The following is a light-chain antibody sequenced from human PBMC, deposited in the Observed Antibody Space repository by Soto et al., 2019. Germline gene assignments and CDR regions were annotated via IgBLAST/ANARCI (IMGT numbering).Light chain of an antibody. CDR2: EVS. CDR3: SSYTSSSSYV. V-gene: IGLV2-14*01. CDR1: SSDVGGYNY. J-gene: IGLJ1*01. Sequence: SVLTQPASVCGSPGQSITISCTGTSSDVGGYNYVSWYQQHPGKAPKLMIYEVSNRPSGVSNRFSGSKSGNTASLTISGLQAEDEADYYCSSYTSSSSYVFGTGTKVTVL.